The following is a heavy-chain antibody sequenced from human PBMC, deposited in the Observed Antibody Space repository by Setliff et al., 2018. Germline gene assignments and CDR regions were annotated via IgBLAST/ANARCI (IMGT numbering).Heavy chain of an antibody. J-gene: IGHJ4*02. CDR1: GFTFSSYA. V-gene: IGHV3-30-3*01. CDR2: ISFDGNNK. D-gene: IGHD1-1*01. Sequence: PGGSLRLSCTASGFTFSSYALHWVRQAPGKGLEWVAVISFDGNNKYYADSVKGRFTISRDNAKNSLYLQMSSLTVEDTAVYYCARDNDKDFDFWGQGTLVTVSS. CDR3: ARDNDKDFDF.